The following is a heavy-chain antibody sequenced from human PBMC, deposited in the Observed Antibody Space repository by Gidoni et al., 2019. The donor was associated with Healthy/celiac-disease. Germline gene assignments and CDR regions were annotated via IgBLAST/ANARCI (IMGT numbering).Heavy chain of an antibody. CDR2: IYYSGST. Sequence: QLQLQASGPGLVKPSETLSPTCTVSGGSISSSSYYWGWIRQPPGKGLEWIGSIYYSGSTYYNPSLKSRVTISVDTSKNQFSLKLSSVTAADTAVYYCARHVSGGSYCPAFDYWGQGTLVTVSS. CDR3: ARHVSGGSYCPAFDY. J-gene: IGHJ4*02. V-gene: IGHV4-39*01. D-gene: IGHD1-26*01. CDR1: GGSISSSSYY.